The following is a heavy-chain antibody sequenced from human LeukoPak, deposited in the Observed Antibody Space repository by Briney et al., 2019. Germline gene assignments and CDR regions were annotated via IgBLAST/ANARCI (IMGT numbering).Heavy chain of an antibody. D-gene: IGHD3-3*01. Sequence: ASVKVSCKASGYTFTSYDINLVRQATGQGLEWMGWMNPNSGNTGYAQKFQGRVTITRNTSISTAYMELSSLRSEDTAVYYCARGRITIFGVVIPDAFDIWGQGTMVTVSS. CDR3: ARGRITIFGVVIPDAFDI. CDR2: MNPNSGNT. V-gene: IGHV1-8*03. J-gene: IGHJ3*02. CDR1: GYTFTSYD.